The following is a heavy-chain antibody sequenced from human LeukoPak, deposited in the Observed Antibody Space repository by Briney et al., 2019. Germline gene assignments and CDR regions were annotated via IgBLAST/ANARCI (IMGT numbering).Heavy chain of an antibody. CDR2: ISAYNGNT. Sequence: ASVKVSCKASGYTFTSYGISWVRQAPGQGLEWMGWISAYNGNTNYAQKLQGRVTMTTDTSTSTAYMELRSLRSDDTAVYYCARGGEYYDILTGKNQFDYWGQGTLVTVPS. V-gene: IGHV1-18*01. CDR1: GYTFTSYG. CDR3: ARGGEYYDILTGKNQFDY. D-gene: IGHD3-9*01. J-gene: IGHJ4*02.